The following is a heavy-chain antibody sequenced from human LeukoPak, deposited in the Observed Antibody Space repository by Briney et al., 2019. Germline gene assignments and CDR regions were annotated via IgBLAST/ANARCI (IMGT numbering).Heavy chain of an antibody. Sequence: GGSLRLSCAASGFMFSSYWMSWVRQAPGKGLEWVADIKEDGSEKSYVDSVKGRFTISRDNAKNSLYLQMNTLRAEDTAVYYCARDLVWFGEPKGYYSYMDVWGKGTTVTVPS. V-gene: IGHV3-7*01. D-gene: IGHD3-10*01. CDR3: ARDLVWFGEPKGYYSYMDV. CDR1: GFMFSSYW. J-gene: IGHJ6*03. CDR2: IKEDGSEK.